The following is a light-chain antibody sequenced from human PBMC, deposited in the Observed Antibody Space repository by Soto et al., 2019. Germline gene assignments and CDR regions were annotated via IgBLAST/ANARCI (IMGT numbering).Light chain of an antibody. CDR3: CSYAGSNIVII. CDR2: EGS. Sequence: QSALTQPASVSGSPGQSITISCTGTSSDVGSYNLVSWYQQYPGKAPKLMIYEGSKRPSGVSNLFSGSKSGNTASLTISGLQAEDEADYCCCSYAGSNIVIIFGGGTKLTVL. J-gene: IGLJ2*01. V-gene: IGLV2-23*03. CDR1: SSDVGSYNL.